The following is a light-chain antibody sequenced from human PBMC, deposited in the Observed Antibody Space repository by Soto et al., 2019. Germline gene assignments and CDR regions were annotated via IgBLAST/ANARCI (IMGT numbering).Light chain of an antibody. V-gene: IGKV1-5*01. CDR2: DAS. J-gene: IGKJ1*01. CDR1: QNIRSR. CDR3: QQYHSYWT. Sequence: DVQISHSPSTLSASVGDRVTITCRASQNIRSRLAWFQQKPGKAPKLLIYDASSLESGVPQRFSGSGSGTEFTLTISSLQTDDFSTYYCQQYHSYWTFGQGTKVDIK.